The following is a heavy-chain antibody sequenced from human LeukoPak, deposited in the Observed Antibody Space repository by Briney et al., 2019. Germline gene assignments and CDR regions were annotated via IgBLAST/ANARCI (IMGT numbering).Heavy chain of an antibody. Sequence: PGGSLRLSCAASGFTFSSYWMHWVRQAPGKGLVWVSRINTDGSSTSYADSVKGRFTISRDNAKNTLYLQMNSLRAEDTAVYYCARDPGCITIFGVVTYYYYMDVWGQGTMVTVSS. D-gene: IGHD3-3*01. CDR3: ARDPGCITIFGVVTYYYYMDV. CDR2: INTDGSST. CDR1: GFTFSSYW. V-gene: IGHV3-74*01. J-gene: IGHJ6*03.